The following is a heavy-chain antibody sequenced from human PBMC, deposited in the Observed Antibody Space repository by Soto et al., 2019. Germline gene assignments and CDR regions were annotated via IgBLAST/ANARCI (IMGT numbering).Heavy chain of an antibody. CDR2: ISSSSSYI. CDR1: GFTFSSYS. CDR3: ARDRRYCGGDCRPKDYYGMDV. V-gene: IGHV3-21*01. D-gene: IGHD2-21*02. J-gene: IGHJ6*02. Sequence: GESLKISCAASGFTFSSYSMNWVRQAPGKGLEWVSSISSSSSYIYYADSVKGRFTISRDNAKNSLYLQMNSLRAEDTAVYYCARDRRYCGGDCRPKDYYGMDVWGQGTTVTVSS.